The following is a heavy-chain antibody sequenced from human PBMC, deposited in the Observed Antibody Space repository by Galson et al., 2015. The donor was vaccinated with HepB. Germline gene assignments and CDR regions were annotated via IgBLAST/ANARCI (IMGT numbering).Heavy chain of an antibody. CDR1: GYTFTSYA. Sequence: SVKVSCKASGYTFTSYAMNWVRQAPGQGLEWMGWINTNTGNPTYAQGFTGRFVFSLDTSVSTAYLQISSLKAEDTAVYYCARPPTYCSGGSCDWDYYYMDVWGKGTTVTVSS. V-gene: IGHV7-4-1*02. D-gene: IGHD2-15*01. CDR3: ARPPTYCSGGSCDWDYYYMDV. CDR2: INTNTGNP. J-gene: IGHJ6*03.